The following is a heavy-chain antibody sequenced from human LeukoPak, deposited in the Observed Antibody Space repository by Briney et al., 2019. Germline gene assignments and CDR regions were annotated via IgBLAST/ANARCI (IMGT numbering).Heavy chain of an antibody. CDR2: IQYDGSDK. D-gene: IGHD2-2*02. CDR3: ARVVVVPAAIPSY. Sequence: GGSLRLSCAVSGFTFSNYGMHWVRQAPGKGLEWVAFIQYDGSDKYYADSVKGRFTISRDNSRNTLYLQMNSLRVEDTAVYYCARVVVVPAAIPSYWGQGTLVTVSS. J-gene: IGHJ4*02. V-gene: IGHV3-30*02. CDR1: GFTFSNYG.